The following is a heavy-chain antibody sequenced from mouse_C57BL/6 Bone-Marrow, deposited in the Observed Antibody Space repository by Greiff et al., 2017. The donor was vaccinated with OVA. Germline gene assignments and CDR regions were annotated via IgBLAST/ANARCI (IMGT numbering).Heavy chain of an antibody. CDR1: GYTFTDYY. D-gene: IGHD1-1*01. CDR2: INPYNGGT. Sequence: VQLQQSGPVLVKPGASVKMSCKASGYTFTDYYMNWVKQSHGKSLEWIGVINPYNGGTSYNQKFKGKATLTVDKSSSTAYMELNSLTSEDSAVYYCARWGYGSTFFDYWGQGTTLTVSS. J-gene: IGHJ2*01. CDR3: ARWGYGSTFFDY. V-gene: IGHV1-19*01.